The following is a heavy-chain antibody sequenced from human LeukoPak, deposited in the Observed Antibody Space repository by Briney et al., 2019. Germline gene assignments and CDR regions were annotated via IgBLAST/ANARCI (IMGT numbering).Heavy chain of an antibody. D-gene: IGHD3-10*01. J-gene: IGHJ4*02. Sequence: ASVKVSCKASGYTFTTYGISWVRQAPGQGLEWMGWISGYNGNTKYAQKFQGRVTMTTDTSTTTAYMELRSLRSDDTAVYYCARLLLGSESRGFEYWGQGTLVTVSS. CDR3: ARLLLGSESRGFEY. CDR2: ISGYNGNT. V-gene: IGHV1-18*01. CDR1: GYTFTTYG.